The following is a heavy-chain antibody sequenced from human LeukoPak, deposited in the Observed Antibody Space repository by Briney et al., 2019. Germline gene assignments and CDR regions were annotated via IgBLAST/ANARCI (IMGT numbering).Heavy chain of an antibody. V-gene: IGHV4-34*01. CDR2: INHSGST. CDR3: ARQKGRYYYDSSGYYVY. D-gene: IGHD3-22*01. J-gene: IGHJ4*02. CDR1: GGSFSGYY. Sequence: SETLSLTCAVYGGSFSGYYWSWIRQPPGKGLEWIGEINHSGSTNYNPSLKSRVTISVDTSKNQFSLKLSSVTAADTAVYYCARQKGRYYYDSSGYYVYWGQGTLVTVSS.